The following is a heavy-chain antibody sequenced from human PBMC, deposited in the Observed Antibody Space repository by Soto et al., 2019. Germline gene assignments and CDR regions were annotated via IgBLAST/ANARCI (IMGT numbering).Heavy chain of an antibody. CDR2: INAGNGNT. V-gene: IGHV1-3*01. CDR3: ARDPDYGDYGNWFDP. Sequence: VASVKVSCKASGYTFTSYAMHWVRQAPGQRLEWMGWINAGNGNTKYSQKFQGRVTITRDTSASTAYMELSSLRSEDTAVYYCARDPDYGDYGNWFDPWGQGTLVTVSS. J-gene: IGHJ5*02. CDR1: GYTFTSYA. D-gene: IGHD4-17*01.